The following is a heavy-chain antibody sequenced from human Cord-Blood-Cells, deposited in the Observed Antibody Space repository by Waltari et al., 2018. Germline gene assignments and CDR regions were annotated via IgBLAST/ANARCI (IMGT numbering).Heavy chain of an antibody. Sequence: QVQLQQWGAGLLKPSETLSLTCAVYGGSFSGYYWSWIRQPPGKGLEWIGEINHSGSTNYNPSLKGRVTISVDTSKNQFSLKLSSVTAADTAVYYCARGYCSSTSCYKDAFDIWGQGTMVTVSS. D-gene: IGHD2-2*01. CDR2: INHSGST. V-gene: IGHV4-34*01. J-gene: IGHJ3*02. CDR3: ARGYCSSTSCYKDAFDI. CDR1: GGSFSGYY.